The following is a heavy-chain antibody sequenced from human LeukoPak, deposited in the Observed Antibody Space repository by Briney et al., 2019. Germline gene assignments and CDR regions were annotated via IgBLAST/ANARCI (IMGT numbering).Heavy chain of an antibody. Sequence: PGGSLRLSCAASGFTFSSHAMGWVRQAPGKGLELVSAIGGSGGSTYYADSVKGRFTISRDNSRNTLYLQMNSLRAEDTALYYCARDPGVVAFHYFDYWGQGTLVTVSS. CDR2: IGGSGGST. D-gene: IGHD3-3*01. CDR3: ARDPGVVAFHYFDY. J-gene: IGHJ4*02. V-gene: IGHV3-23*01. CDR1: GFTFSSHA.